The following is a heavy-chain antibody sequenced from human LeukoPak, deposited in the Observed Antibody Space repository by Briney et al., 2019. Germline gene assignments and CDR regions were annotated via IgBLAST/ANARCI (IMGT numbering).Heavy chain of an antibody. Sequence: PGGSLRLSCAASRFTFSSYSMNWVRQAPGKGLEWVSSISSSSSYIYYADSVKGRFTISRDNAKNSLYLQMNSLRAEDTAVYYCARDRRGSYYNVAYYYYMDVWGKGTTVTVSS. CDR1: RFTFSSYS. D-gene: IGHD3-10*01. J-gene: IGHJ6*03. CDR2: ISSSSSYI. V-gene: IGHV3-21*01. CDR3: ARDRRGSYYNVAYYYYMDV.